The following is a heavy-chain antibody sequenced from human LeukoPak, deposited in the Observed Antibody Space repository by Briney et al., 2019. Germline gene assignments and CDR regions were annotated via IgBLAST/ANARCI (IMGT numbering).Heavy chain of an antibody. Sequence: PGGSLRLSCAASGFTVITNDMTCVRQAPGKGLEWGSVLYSDGNTKYADSVQGRFTISRDNSKNTLYLEMNSLSRDDTAVYYCARGVEPLAANTLAYWGQGTLVTVSS. CDR3: ARGVEPLAANTLAY. J-gene: IGHJ4*02. CDR2: LYSDGNT. V-gene: IGHV3-53*01. CDR1: GFTVITND. D-gene: IGHD3-16*01.